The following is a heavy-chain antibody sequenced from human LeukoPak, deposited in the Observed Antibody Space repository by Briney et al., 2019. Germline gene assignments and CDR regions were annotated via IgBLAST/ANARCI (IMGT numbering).Heavy chain of an antibody. CDR3: ARGNDYGDYGLDY. J-gene: IGHJ4*02. CDR2: IYHSGST. D-gene: IGHD4-17*01. V-gene: IGHV4-4*02. Sequence: SESLSLTRAVSGGPISSSNWWSWVRQPPGKGLGWIGEIYHSGSTNYNPSLKSRVTISVDKSKNQFSLKLSSVTAADTAVYYCARGNDYGDYGLDYWGQGTLVTVSS. CDR1: GGPISSSNW.